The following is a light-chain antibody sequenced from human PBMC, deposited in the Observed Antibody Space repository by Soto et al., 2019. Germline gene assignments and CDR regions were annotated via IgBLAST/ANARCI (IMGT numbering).Light chain of an antibody. CDR1: SSNIGAGYN. V-gene: IGLV1-40*01. J-gene: IGLJ1*01. Sequence: QSVLTQPPSVSLAPGQRVTISCTGSSSNIGAGYNVHWYQQVPGTAPKLLIFDNNNRPSGVPDRFSGSKSGTSASLAITGLQAEDEADYYCQSYDSSVTGYVFGTGTKVTVL. CDR3: QSYDSSVTGYV. CDR2: DNN.